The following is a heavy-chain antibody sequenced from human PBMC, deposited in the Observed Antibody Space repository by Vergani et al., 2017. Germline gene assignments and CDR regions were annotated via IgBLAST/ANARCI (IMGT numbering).Heavy chain of an antibody. D-gene: IGHD1-26*01. V-gene: IGHV3-73*02. CDR2: IRSKANSYAT. CDR3: LPGGSLSPFDY. CDR1: GFTFSGSA. Sequence: EVQLVESGGGLVQPGGSLKLSCAASGFTFSGSAMHWVRQASGKGLEWVGRIRSKANSYATAYAASVKGRFTISRDDSKNTASLQMNSLKTDDTGVYYCLPGGSLSPFDYWGQGTLVTVSS. J-gene: IGHJ4*02.